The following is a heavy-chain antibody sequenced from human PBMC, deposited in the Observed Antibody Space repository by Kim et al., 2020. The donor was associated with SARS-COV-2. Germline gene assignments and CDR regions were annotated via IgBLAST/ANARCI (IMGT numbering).Heavy chain of an antibody. CDR3: AKKPYSSSWYSRYYYYYGMDV. CDR2: ISYDGSNK. V-gene: IGHV3-30*18. J-gene: IGHJ6*02. D-gene: IGHD6-13*01. CDR1: GFTFSSYG. Sequence: GGSLRLSCAASGFTFSSYGMHWVRQAPGKGLEWVAVISYDGSNKYYADSVKGRFTISRDNSKNTLYLQMNSLRAEDTAVYYCAKKPYSSSWYSRYYYYYGMDVWGQGTTVTVSS.